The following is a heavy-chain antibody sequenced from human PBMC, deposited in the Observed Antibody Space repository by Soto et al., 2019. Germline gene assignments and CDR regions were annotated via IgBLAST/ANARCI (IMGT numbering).Heavy chain of an antibody. Sequence: QVQLVESGGGVVQPGRSLRLSCAASGFTFSSYAMHWVRQAPGKGLEWVAAISYDGSNKYYADSVKGRFTISRDNSKNTLYLQMNSLRAEDTAVYYCARTQYSYGSLGYYYYGMDVWGQGTTVTVSS. CDR2: ISYDGSNK. CDR1: GFTFSSYA. V-gene: IGHV3-30-3*01. CDR3: ARTQYSYGSLGYYYYGMDV. D-gene: IGHD5-18*01. J-gene: IGHJ6*02.